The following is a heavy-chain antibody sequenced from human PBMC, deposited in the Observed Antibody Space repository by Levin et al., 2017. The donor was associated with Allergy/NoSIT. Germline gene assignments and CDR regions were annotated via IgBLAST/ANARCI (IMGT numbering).Heavy chain of an antibody. CDR3: ASEFCSGGSCCRNWYFDV. J-gene: IGHJ2*01. CDR2: VYYGGNT. CDR1: GDSISSISTSTYY. D-gene: IGHD2-15*01. Sequence: SETLSLTCTVSGDSISSISTSTYYWGWLRRLPGKGLEWIGSVYYGGNTYYNPSLKSRAVISVESSPVPSKNQISLRLTSATAADAAVYYCASEFCSGGSCCRNWYFDVWGRGTLVSVSS. V-gene: IGHV4-39*07.